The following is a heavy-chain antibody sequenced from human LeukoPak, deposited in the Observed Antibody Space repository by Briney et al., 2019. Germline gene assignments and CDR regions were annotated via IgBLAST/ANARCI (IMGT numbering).Heavy chain of an antibody. CDR1: GGTFSSYA. CDR2: IIPIFGTA. CDR3: AREQERGSGPDY. V-gene: IGHV1-69*05. J-gene: IGHJ4*02. D-gene: IGHD6-19*01. Sequence: SVKVSCKASGGTFSSYAISWVRQAPGQGLEWMGRIIPIFGTANYAQKFQGRVTITTDESTSTAYMELSSLRSEDTAVYYCAREQERGSGPDYWGQGTLVTVSS.